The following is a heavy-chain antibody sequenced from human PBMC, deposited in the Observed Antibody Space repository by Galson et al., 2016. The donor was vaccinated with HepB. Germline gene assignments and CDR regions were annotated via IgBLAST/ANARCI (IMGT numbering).Heavy chain of an antibody. D-gene: IGHD3-22*01. CDR1: GYTFNRNA. Sequence: SVKVSCKASGYTFNRNAISWVRQAPGQGLEWMGWINTYNGSTTYAQKVQGRVTMKTDTSTRTVYMELRSLRSDDTAVYYCAREAVDSSGYSGYFDYWGQGTLVTVSS. CDR3: AREAVDSSGYSGYFDY. CDR2: INTYNGST. V-gene: IGHV1-18*01. J-gene: IGHJ4*02.